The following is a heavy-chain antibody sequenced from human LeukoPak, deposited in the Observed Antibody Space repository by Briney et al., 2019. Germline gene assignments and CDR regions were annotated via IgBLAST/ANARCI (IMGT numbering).Heavy chain of an antibody. CDR1: GASISSGAYY. V-gene: IGHV4-31*03. CDR2: ISYSGST. CDR3: ALVEKSRGAIDY. Sequence: SQTLSLTCTVSGASISSGAYYWSWIRQHPGKGLEWIGYISYSGSTFYNPSLKSRLIISVDTSKNQFSLKLSSVTAADTAVYYCALVEKSRGAIDYWGQGTLVSVSS. J-gene: IGHJ4*02. D-gene: IGHD3-10*01.